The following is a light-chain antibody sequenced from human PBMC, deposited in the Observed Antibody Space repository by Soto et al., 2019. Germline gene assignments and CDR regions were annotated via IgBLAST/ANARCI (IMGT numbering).Light chain of an antibody. Sequence: QLVLTQSPSASASLGASVKLTCTLSSGHSSYAIAWHQQQPEKGPRYLMKVNSDGSHSKGDGIPDRFSGSSSGAERYLTISSIQSEDEADYYCQTWGTGIHVFGTGTKVTVL. CDR2: VNSDGSH. CDR1: SGHSSYA. V-gene: IGLV4-69*01. J-gene: IGLJ1*01. CDR3: QTWGTGIHV.